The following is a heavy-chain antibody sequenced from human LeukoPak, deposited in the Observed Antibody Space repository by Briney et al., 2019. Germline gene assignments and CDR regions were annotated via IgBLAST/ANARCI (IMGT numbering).Heavy chain of an antibody. Sequence: SETLSLTCAVYGGSFSGYYWSWIRQPPGKGLGWIGEINHSGSTNYNPSLKSRLTISVDTSKNQFSLKLSSVTAADTAVYYCAIGGMVPAAKWYWFDPWGQGTLVTVSS. CDR2: INHSGST. CDR1: GGSFSGYY. D-gene: IGHD2-2*01. V-gene: IGHV4-34*01. CDR3: AIGGMVPAAKWYWFDP. J-gene: IGHJ5*02.